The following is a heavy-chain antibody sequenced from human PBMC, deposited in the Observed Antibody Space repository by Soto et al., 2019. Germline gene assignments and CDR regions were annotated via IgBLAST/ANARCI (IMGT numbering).Heavy chain of an antibody. J-gene: IGHJ6*02. CDR1: GLTFSRYA. Sequence: PVLSLRLSCAASGLTFSRYAMNWVRQAPGKGLEWVSVISGSGGTRYYADSVKGRFTISRDNSKGILYLQMNSLRADDTAVYYCAKAPDPVVVVKAATGRSVWRQGTTVTVSS. V-gene: IGHV3-23*01. D-gene: IGHD2-2*01. CDR2: ISGSGGTR. CDR3: AKAPDPVVVVKAATGRSV.